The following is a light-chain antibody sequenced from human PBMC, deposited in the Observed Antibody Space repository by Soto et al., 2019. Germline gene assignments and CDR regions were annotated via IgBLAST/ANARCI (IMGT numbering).Light chain of an antibody. CDR2: EVS. Sequence: QSALTQPPSVSGSPGQSVTISCTGTSSDVGSYNRVSWYQQPPGTAPKLMIYEVSNRPSGVPDRFSGSKSGNTASLTISGLQAEDEADYYCSSYTISSTPMVFGGGTKLTVL. J-gene: IGLJ2*01. CDR3: SSYTISSTPMV. CDR1: SSDVGSYNR. V-gene: IGLV2-18*02.